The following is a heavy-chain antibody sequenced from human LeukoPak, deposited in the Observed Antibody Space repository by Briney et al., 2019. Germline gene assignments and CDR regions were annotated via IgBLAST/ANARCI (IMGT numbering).Heavy chain of an antibody. J-gene: IGHJ6*03. CDR2: IYYSGST. D-gene: IGHD3-10*01. CDR3: ARTVLLWFGEPPGPAYYYYYMDV. V-gene: IGHV4-39*07. Sequence: SETLSLTCTVSGGSISSSSYYWGWTRQPPGKGLEWIGSIYYSGSTYYNPSLKSRVTISVDTSKNQFSLKLSSVTAADTAVYYCARTVLLWFGEPPGPAYYYYYMDVWGKGTTVTISS. CDR1: GGSISSSSYY.